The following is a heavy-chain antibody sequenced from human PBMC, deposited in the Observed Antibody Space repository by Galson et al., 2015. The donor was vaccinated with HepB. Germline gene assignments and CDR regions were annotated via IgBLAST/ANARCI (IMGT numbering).Heavy chain of an antibody. D-gene: IGHD4-17*01. J-gene: IGHJ5*02. CDR1: GGSISSGGYY. Sequence: TLSLTCTVSGGSISSGGYYWSWIRQHPGKGLEWIGYIYYSGSTYYNPSLKSRVTISVDTSKNQFSLKLSSVTAADTAVYYCARAVTTVTPVGYNWFDPWGQGTLVTVSS. V-gene: IGHV4-31*03. CDR3: ARAVTTVTPVGYNWFDP. CDR2: IYYSGST.